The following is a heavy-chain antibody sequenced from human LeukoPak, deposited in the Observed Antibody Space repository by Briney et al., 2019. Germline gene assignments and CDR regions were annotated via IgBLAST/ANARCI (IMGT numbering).Heavy chain of an antibody. Sequence: SGPTLVNPTETLTLTCTVSGFSLSNARMGVSWIRQPPGKALEWLAHIFSNDEKSYSTSLKSRLTISKDTSKSQVVLTMTNMDPVDTATYYCARTAVDTYMAFDPWGQGTLVTVS. CDR1: GFSLSNARMG. CDR3: ARTAVDTYMAFDP. J-gene: IGHJ5*02. CDR2: IFSNDEK. V-gene: IGHV2-26*01. D-gene: IGHD5-18*01.